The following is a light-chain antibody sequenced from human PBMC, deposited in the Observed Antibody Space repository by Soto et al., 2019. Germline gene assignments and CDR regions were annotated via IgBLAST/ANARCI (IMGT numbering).Light chain of an antibody. V-gene: IGLV1-40*01. CDR3: TSSTTGSLYV. CDR2: GND. Sequence: QSVLTQPPSVSGAPGQRVTISCTGSSSNIGAGYDVHWYQQLPGTVPKLVIFGNDKRPSGVPDRFSGSKFVTSASLAISGLQAEDEADYFCTSSTTGSLYVFGTGTKLTVL. J-gene: IGLJ1*01. CDR1: SSNIGAGYD.